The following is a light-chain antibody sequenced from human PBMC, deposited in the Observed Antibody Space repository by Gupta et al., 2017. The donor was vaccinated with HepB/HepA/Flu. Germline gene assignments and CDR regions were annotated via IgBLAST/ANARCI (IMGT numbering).Light chain of an antibody. J-gene: IGLJ2*01. CDR3: GTWDSSLSAVV. CDR1: SSNIGNNY. V-gene: IGLV1-51*01. CDR2: DNN. Sequence: SLLSQPPPVSAAPGQKVTISCSGSSSNIGNNYVSWYQQLPGTAPKLLIYDNNKRPSGIPDRFSGSRSGTSATLDITGLQTGDEADYYCGTWDSSLSAVVFGGGTKLSVL.